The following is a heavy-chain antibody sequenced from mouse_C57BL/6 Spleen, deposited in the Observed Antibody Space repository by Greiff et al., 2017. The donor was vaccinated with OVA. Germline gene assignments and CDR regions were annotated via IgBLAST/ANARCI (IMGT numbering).Heavy chain of an antibody. CDR3: ARKGHYWYYFDY. D-gene: IGHD3-3*01. CDR1: GYTFTSYW. J-gene: IGHJ2*01. Sequence: QVQLQQPGAELVMPGASVKLSCTASGYTFTSYWMHWVKQRPGQGLEGIGEIEPSDSYTNYNQKFKGKSTLTVDKSSSTAYMQLSSLTSEDPAVYYCARKGHYWYYFDYWGQGTTLTVSA. CDR2: IEPSDSYT. V-gene: IGHV1-69*01.